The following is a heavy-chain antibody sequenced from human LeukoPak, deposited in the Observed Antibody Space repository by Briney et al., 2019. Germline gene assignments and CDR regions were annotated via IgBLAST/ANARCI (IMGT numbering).Heavy chain of an antibody. CDR3: ARAGYYDILTGYYPDFDY. CDR1: GFTFSDYY. D-gene: IGHD3-9*01. CDR2: ISSSGSTI. Sequence: GGSLRLSCAASGFTFSDYYMSWIRQTPGKGLEWVSCISSSGSTIYYADSVKGRFTISRDNAKNSLYLQMNSLRAEDTAVYYCARAGYYDILTGYYPDFDYWGQGTLVTVSS. J-gene: IGHJ4*02. V-gene: IGHV3-11*01.